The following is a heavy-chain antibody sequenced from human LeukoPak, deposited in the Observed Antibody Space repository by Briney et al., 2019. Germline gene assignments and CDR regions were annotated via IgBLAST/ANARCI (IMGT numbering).Heavy chain of an antibody. Sequence: ASVKVSCKASGYTFTGYYMHWVRQAPGQGLEWMGWINPNSGGTNYAQKFQGRVTMTRDTSISTAYMELSRLRSDDTAVYYCAKDLADSSGYRTDQFDYWGQGTLVTASS. V-gene: IGHV1-2*02. CDR1: GYTFTGYY. D-gene: IGHD3-22*01. J-gene: IGHJ4*02. CDR3: AKDLADSSGYRTDQFDY. CDR2: INPNSGGT.